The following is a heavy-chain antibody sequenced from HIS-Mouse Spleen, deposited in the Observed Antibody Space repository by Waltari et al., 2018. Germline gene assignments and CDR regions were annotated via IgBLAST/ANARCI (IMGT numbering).Heavy chain of an antibody. J-gene: IGHJ4*02. CDR2: ISYDGSNK. D-gene: IGHD1-26*01. CDR3: AREVGATTDY. Sequence: QVQLVESGGGVVQPGRSLRLSCAASGFTFSSFAIHWVRQAPGKGLEWVAVISYDGSNKYYADSVKGRFTISRDNSKNTLYLQMNSLRAEDTAVYYCAREVGATTDYWGQGTLVTVSS. CDR1: GFTFSSFA. V-gene: IGHV3-30-3*01.